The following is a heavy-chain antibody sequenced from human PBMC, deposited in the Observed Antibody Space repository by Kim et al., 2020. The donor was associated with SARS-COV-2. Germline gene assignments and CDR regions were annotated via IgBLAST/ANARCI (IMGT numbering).Heavy chain of an antibody. J-gene: IGHJ4*02. CDR3: ARDNLRDLLLFDY. V-gene: IGHV1-2*06. Sequence: ASVKVSCKASGYTFTGYYMHWVRQAPGQGLEWMGRINPNSGGTNYAQKFQGRVTMTRDTSISTAYMELSRLRSDDTAVYYCARDNLRDLLLFDYWGQGTLVTVSS. CDR2: INPNSGGT. CDR1: GYTFTGYY.